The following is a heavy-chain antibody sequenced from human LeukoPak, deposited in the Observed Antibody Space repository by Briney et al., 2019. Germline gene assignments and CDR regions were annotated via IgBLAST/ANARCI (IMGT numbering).Heavy chain of an antibody. CDR3: TTGSGRYQAGY. V-gene: IGHV3-7*01. CDR2: IKQDGSEK. Sequence: PGGSLRLSCAASGFTFSSYSMSWVRQAPGKGLEWVANIKQDGSEKNYVGSVKGRFTIARDNAKNSLYLQMNSLRAEDTAVYYCTTGSGRYQAGYWGQGTLVTVSS. J-gene: IGHJ4*02. CDR1: GFTFSSYS. D-gene: IGHD1-26*01.